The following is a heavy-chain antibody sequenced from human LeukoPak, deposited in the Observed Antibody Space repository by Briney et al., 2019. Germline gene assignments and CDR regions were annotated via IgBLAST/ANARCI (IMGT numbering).Heavy chain of an antibody. CDR2: IYCSGST. V-gene: IGHV4-39*01. CDR3: ARQTQWPDY. D-gene: IGHD6-19*01. Sequence: SETLSLTCTVSGGSISSSSYYWGWIRQPPGKGLEWIGSIYCSGSTYYNPSLKSRVTISVDTSKNQFSLKLSSVTAADTAVYYCARQTQWPDYWGQGTLVTVSS. CDR1: GGSISSSSYY. J-gene: IGHJ4*02.